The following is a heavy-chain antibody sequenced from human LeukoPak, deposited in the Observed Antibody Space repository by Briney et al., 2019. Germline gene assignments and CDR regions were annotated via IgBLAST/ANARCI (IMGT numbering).Heavy chain of an antibody. J-gene: IGHJ3*02. CDR2: ITGSGAGT. D-gene: IGHD3-22*01. CDR1: TFAFSSYA. CDR3: ARDGYDI. V-gene: IGHV3-23*01. Sequence: GGSLRLSCAASTFAFSSYAMTWVRQAPGKGLEWVSSITGSGAGTSYADSVKGRFTISRDNSKNTLYLQMNSLRAEDTAVYYCARDGYDIRGQGTMVTVSS.